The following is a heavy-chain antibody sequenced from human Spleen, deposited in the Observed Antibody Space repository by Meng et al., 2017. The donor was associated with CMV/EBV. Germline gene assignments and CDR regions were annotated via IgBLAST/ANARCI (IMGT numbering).Heavy chain of an antibody. V-gene: IGHV3-48*03. CDR3: ARDPGDFWSAISGYYYGMDV. CDR2: ISSGGNTK. D-gene: IGHD3-3*01. J-gene: IGHJ6*02. Sequence: GGSLRLSCAASGFTFSSYEMNWVRQAPGKGLEWVSYISSGGNTKYYADSVKGRFTISRNNARNSLYLQMNSLRAEDTAVYYCARDPGDFWSAISGYYYGMDVWGQGTTVTVSS. CDR1: GFTFSSYE.